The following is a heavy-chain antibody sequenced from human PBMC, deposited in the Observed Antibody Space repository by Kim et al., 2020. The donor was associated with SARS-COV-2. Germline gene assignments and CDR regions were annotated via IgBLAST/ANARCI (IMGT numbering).Heavy chain of an antibody. D-gene: IGHD3-22*01. Sequence: ASVKVSCKASGYTFTSYYMHWVRQAPGQGLEWMGIINPSGGSTSYAQKFQGRVTMTRDTSTSTVYMELSSLRSEDTAVYYCAMWSYYYDSSGHPLRSIGAFDIWGQGTMVTVSS. CDR3: AMWSYYYDSSGHPLRSIGAFDI. J-gene: IGHJ3*02. V-gene: IGHV1-46*01. CDR1: GYTFTSYY. CDR2: INPSGGST.